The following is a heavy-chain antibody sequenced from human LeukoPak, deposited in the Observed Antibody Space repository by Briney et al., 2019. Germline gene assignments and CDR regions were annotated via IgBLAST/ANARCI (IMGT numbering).Heavy chain of an antibody. D-gene: IGHD3-3*01. J-gene: IGHJ5*02. CDR1: GGSISSGDYY. Sequence: PSGTLSLTCAVSGGSISSGDYYWSWIRQPPGKGLEWIVYIYYSGSTYYNPSLKSRVTISVDTSKNQFSLKLSSVTAADTAVYYCAREFLDFWSENWFDPWGQGTLVTVSS. CDR2: IYYSGST. V-gene: IGHV4-30-4*01. CDR3: AREFLDFWSENWFDP.